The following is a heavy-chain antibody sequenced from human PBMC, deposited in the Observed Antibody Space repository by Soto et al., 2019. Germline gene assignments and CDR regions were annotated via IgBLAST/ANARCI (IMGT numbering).Heavy chain of an antibody. CDR1: GGSISNYY. CDR3: ARAVNDFWSGYSYYFDD. V-gene: IGHV4-59*01. D-gene: IGHD3-3*01. CDR2: IYYTGIT. J-gene: IGHJ4*02. Sequence: PSETLSLTCTVSGGSISNYYWTWIRQPPGRGLEWIACIYYTGITNYNPCLTSRVTISVETSKNKFSLKLSSVTAADTAVYYCARAVNDFWSGYSYYFDDWGQGTLVTVSS.